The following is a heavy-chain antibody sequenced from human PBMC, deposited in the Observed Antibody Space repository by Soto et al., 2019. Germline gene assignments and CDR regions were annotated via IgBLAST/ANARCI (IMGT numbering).Heavy chain of an antibody. D-gene: IGHD3-9*01. CDR1: GGTFSSYA. J-gene: IGHJ6*02. CDR2: IIPIVGTT. V-gene: IGHV1-69*06. Sequence: SVKVSCKASGGTFSSYAISWVRQAPGQGLEWMGGIIPIVGTTIYAQKFQGRVTITEDTSTNTAYMELSSLRSEDTAVYYCATDPRYYDILTGYYRYYYYGMDVWGQGTTVTVSS. CDR3: ATDPRYYDILTGYYRYYYYGMDV.